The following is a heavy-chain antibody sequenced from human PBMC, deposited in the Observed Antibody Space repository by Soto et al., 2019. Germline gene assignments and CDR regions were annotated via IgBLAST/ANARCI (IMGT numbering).Heavy chain of an antibody. J-gene: IGHJ4*02. CDR2: VYDNGRP. CDR1: GGSISFYY. CDR3: ARGVGSSPPRY. D-gene: IGHD3-9*01. V-gene: IGHV4-59*01. Sequence: SETLSLTCTISGGSISFYYWSWIRQSPRQGLEWIGYVYDNGRPYYSPSLKSRVTISADTSKNQISLKLTSATAADTAVYYCARGVGSSPPRYWGRGTLVTVSS.